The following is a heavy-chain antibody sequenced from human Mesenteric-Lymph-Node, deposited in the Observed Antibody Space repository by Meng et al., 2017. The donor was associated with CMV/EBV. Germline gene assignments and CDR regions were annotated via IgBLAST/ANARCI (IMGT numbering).Heavy chain of an antibody. CDR3: ARERDTAMGDYFDY. V-gene: IGHV4-59*01. Sequence: SETLSLTCTVSGVSMSRYYWNWVRQPPGKELEWIGYLYHSGSTDYNPSLKSRVTISLDTSKNQFSLKLSSVTAADTAVYYCARERDTAMGDYFDYWGQGTLVTVSS. J-gene: IGHJ4*02. D-gene: IGHD5-18*01. CDR2: LYHSGST. CDR1: GVSMSRYY.